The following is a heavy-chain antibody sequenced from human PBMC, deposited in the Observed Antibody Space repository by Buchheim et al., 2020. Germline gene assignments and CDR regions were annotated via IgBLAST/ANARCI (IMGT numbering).Heavy chain of an antibody. Sequence: QVQLQESGPGLVKPSETLSLTCTVSGGSVSSGSYYWSWIRQPPGKGLKWIGYIYYSGSTNYNPSLKSRVTISVDTSKNHISLKLSSVTAADTAVYYCAREGDTAMGNYFDYWGQGTL. CDR1: GGSVSSGSYY. J-gene: IGHJ4*02. V-gene: IGHV4-61*01. CDR3: AREGDTAMGNYFDY. D-gene: IGHD5-18*01. CDR2: IYYSGST.